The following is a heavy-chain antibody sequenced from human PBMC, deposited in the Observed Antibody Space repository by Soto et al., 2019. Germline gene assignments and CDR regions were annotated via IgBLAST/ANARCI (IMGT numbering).Heavy chain of an antibody. CDR3: ARSLWFGEPH. CDR2: IYWDNDK. CDR1: GFSLSTTGVG. D-gene: IGHD3-10*01. Sequence: QITLKESGPTLVKPTQTLTLTCSFSGFSLSTTGVGVGWIRQSPGKALEWLAIIYWDNDKRYSPSLKSRVTITKDTSKNHVVLTVTNMDPVDTGTYYCARSLWFGEPHWGQGALVTVSS. V-gene: IGHV2-5*02. J-gene: IGHJ4*02.